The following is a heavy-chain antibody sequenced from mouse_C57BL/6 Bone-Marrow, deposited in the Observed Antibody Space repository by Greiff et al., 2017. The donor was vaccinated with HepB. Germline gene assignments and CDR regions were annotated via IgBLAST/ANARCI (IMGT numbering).Heavy chain of an antibody. J-gene: IGHJ3*01. V-gene: IGHV7-3*01. CDR2: IRNKANGYTT. CDR1: GFTFTDYY. CDR3: ARYRGTWFAY. Sequence: EVMLVESGGGLVQPGGSLSLSCAASGFTFTDYYMSWVRQPPGKALEWLGFIRNKANGYTTEYSASVKGRFTISRDNSQSILYLQMNALRAEDSATYYGARYRGTWFAYWGQGTLVTVSA.